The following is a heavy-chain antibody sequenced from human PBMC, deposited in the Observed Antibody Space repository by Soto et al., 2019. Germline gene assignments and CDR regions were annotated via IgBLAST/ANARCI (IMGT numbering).Heavy chain of an antibody. CDR3: ARIPIVVVVAATASYYGMDV. J-gene: IGHJ6*02. CDR2: IYYSGST. V-gene: IGHV4-30-4*01. CDR1: GGSISSGDYY. D-gene: IGHD2-15*01. Sequence: SETLSLTCTVSGGSISSGDYYWSWIRQPPGKGLEWIGYIYYSGSTYYNPSLKSRVTISVDTSKNQFSLKLSSVTAADTAVYYCARIPIVVVVAATASYYGMDVWGQGTTVTVSS.